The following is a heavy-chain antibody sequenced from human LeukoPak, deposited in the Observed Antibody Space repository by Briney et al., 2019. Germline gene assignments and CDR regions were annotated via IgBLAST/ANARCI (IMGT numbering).Heavy chain of an antibody. J-gene: IGHJ4*02. CDR2: IYSGGST. D-gene: IGHD3-3*01. CDR3: AKEGFWGGYYDRSYYFDY. CDR1: GFTVSSNY. V-gene: IGHV3-53*01. Sequence: GGSLRLSCAASGFTVSSNYMSWVRQAPGKGLEWVSVIYSGGSTYYADSVKGRFTISRDNSKNTLYLQMNSLRAEDTAVYYCAKEGFWGGYYDRSYYFDYWGQGTLVTVSS.